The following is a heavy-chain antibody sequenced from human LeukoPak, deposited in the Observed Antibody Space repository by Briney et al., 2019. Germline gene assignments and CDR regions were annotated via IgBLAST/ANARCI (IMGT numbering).Heavy chain of an antibody. CDR2: MNPNSGNT. J-gene: IGHJ4*02. CDR1: GYTFTSYD. V-gene: IGHV1-8*01. CDR3: ARVGGHSYGPEFDY. D-gene: IGHD5-18*01. Sequence: ASVKVSCKASGYTFTSYDINWVRQATGQGLEWMGWMNPNSGNTGYAQKFQGRVTVTRNTSISTAYMELSSLRSEDTAVYYCARVGGHSYGPEFDYWGQGTLVTVSS.